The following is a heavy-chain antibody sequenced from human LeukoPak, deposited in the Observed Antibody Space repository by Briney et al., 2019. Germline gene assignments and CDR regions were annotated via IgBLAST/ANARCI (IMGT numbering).Heavy chain of an antibody. CDR3: AKHKSGYSYGYGYYYYGMDV. D-gene: IGHD5-18*01. CDR1: GFTFSSYA. CDR2: ISGSGGST. J-gene: IGHJ6*02. Sequence: PGGSLRLSCAASGFTFSSYAMSWVRQAPGKGLEWVSAISGSGGSTYYADSVKGRFTISRDNSKNTLYLQMNSLRAEDTAVYYCAKHKSGYSYGYGYYYYGMDVWGQGTRSPSP. V-gene: IGHV3-23*01.